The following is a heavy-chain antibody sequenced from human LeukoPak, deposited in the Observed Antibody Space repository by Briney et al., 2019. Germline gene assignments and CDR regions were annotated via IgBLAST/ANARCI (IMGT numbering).Heavy chain of an antibody. CDR3: ARNYCSSTSCHRGDFDS. CDR2: IYYTGSS. V-gene: IGHV4-38-2*01. J-gene: IGHJ4*02. D-gene: IGHD2-2*01. Sequence: PSETLSLTCAVSGYSISSGFYWGWIRQPPGKGLEWIGIIYYTGSSYSSPSLKSRVTISVDTSKNQFSLKLSFVTAADTAVYYCARNYCSSTSCHRGDFDSWGQGTLVTVSS. CDR1: GYSISSGFY.